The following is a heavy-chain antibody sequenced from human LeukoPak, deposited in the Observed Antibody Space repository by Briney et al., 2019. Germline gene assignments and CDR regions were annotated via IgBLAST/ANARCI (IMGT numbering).Heavy chain of an antibody. V-gene: IGHV3-11*01. CDR3: ASAGDTSGYYFYFDY. Sequence: GGSLSLSCAASGFTFSDYYMGWIRQAPGKGLEWVSYISSSGGAMYYADSVKGRFTISRDNARNSLFLQMNSLRAEDTAVYYCASAGDTSGYYFYFDYWGQGTLVTVSS. J-gene: IGHJ4*02. D-gene: IGHD3-22*01. CDR2: ISSSGGAM. CDR1: GFTFSDYY.